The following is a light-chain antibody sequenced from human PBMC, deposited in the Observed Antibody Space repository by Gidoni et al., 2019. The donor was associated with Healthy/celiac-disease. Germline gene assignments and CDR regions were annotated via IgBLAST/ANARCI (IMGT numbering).Light chain of an antibody. Sequence: EIVLTQSPATLSLSPGERATLSCRASQSVSSYLAWYQQKPGQAPRLLIYDASNGATGIPARFSGSGSGTDFTLTISSLEPEDFAVYYCQQRSNWLVTFXQXTKLEIK. V-gene: IGKV3-11*01. CDR3: QQRSNWLVT. J-gene: IGKJ2*01. CDR2: DAS. CDR1: QSVSSY.